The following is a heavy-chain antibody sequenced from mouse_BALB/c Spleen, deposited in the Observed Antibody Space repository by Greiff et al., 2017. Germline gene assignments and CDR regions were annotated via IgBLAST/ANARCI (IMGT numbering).Heavy chain of an antibody. CDR2: IWSGGST. CDR1: GFSLTSYG. V-gene: IGHV2-4-1*01. J-gene: IGHJ4*01. Sequence: VQLQQSGPGLVQPSQSLSITCTVSGFSLTSYGVHWVRQSPGKGLEWLGVIWSGGSTDYNAAFISRLSISKDNSKSQVFFKMNSLQADDTAIYYCARGRAYYYAMDCWGQGTSVTVSS. D-gene: IGHD3-1*01. CDR3: ARGRAYYYAMDC.